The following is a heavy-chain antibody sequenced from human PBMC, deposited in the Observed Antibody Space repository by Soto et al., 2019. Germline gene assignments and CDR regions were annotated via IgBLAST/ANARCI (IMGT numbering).Heavy chain of an antibody. J-gene: IGHJ4*02. D-gene: IGHD5-12*01. V-gene: IGHV3-23*01. CDR2: ISGSGGST. CDR1: GFTFSSYA. CDR3: AKDAQATRAYFVY. Sequence: EVQLLESGGGLVQPGGSLRLSCAASGFTFSSYAMSWVRKAPGKGLEWVSAISGSGGSTYYADSVKGRFTISRDNSKNTLYLQMTSLGAEDTAVYYCAKDAQATRAYFVYWGQGTLVTVSS.